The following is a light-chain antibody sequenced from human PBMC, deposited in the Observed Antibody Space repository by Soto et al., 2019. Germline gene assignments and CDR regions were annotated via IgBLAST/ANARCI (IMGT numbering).Light chain of an antibody. Sequence: QSVLTQPPSVSAAPGQKVTISCSGSTSNIGSNYVSWYQQLPGTAPQLLIYDKDKRPSGIPDRFSGSKSGTSATLGITGLQTADEADYYCGTYDNSLGARIFGGGTKLTVL. CDR3: GTYDNSLGARI. CDR1: TSNIGSNY. J-gene: IGLJ2*01. V-gene: IGLV1-51*01. CDR2: DKD.